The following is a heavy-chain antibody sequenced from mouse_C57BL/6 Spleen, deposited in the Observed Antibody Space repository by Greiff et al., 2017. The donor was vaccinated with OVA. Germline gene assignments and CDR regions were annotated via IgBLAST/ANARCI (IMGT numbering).Heavy chain of an antibody. V-gene: IGHV1-74*01. J-gene: IGHJ1*03. CDR2: IHTSASDT. Sequence: QVQLQQPGAELVKPGASVKVSCKASGYTFPSYWMHWVKQRPGQGLEWLGRIHTSASDTKYNQKFKGKATLTVDKSSTTAYMQLSSLPSEDSAVYYGAIYVPLQLCRGCFDVWGTGTTVTGSS. CDR3: AIYVPLQLCRGCFDV. CDR1: GYTFPSYW. D-gene: IGHD4-1*02.